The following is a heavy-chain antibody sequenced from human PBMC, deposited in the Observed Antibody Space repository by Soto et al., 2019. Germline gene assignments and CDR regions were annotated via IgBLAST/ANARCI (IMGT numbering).Heavy chain of an antibody. D-gene: IGHD3-22*01. CDR3: AKEVGGGHYDY. CDR1: GFNLRNYG. V-gene: IGHV3-30*18. CDR2: ISYDRS. Sequence: QVQLVESGGGVVQPGRSLRLSCAASGFNLRNYGMHWVRQAPGKGLEWVAVISYDRSDYADSVKGRFTISRDNSKNTLYLQMSSPRAEDTAVYYCAKEVGGGHYDYWGQGTLVTVSS. J-gene: IGHJ4*02.